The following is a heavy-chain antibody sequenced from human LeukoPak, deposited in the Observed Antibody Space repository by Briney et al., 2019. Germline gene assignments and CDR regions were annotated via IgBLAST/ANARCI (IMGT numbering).Heavy chain of an antibody. V-gene: IGHV4-34*01. Sequence: GSLRLSCAASGFTFSSYSMNWVRQAPGKGLEWIGEINHSGSTNYNPSLKSRVTISVDTSKNQFSLKLSSVTAADTAVYYCARFRGAPPYYYYMDVWGKGTTVTVSS. J-gene: IGHJ6*03. CDR1: GFTFSSYS. D-gene: IGHD3-10*01. CDR2: INHSGST. CDR3: ARFRGAPPYYYYMDV.